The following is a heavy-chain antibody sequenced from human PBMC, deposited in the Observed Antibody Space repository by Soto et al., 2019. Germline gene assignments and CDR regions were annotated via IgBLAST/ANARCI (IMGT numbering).Heavy chain of an antibody. CDR1: HYTFTTYT. J-gene: IGHJ5*01. CDR2: IGPNSGTT. Sequence: GSSVKVSCKASHYTFTTYTITWVRQAPGQGLEWVGWIGPNSGTTNFAQKFQGRLSLTIDSSTSTAYMELRSLSSDDTAVYYCATDECHYLDFWGHGSLLTAPQ. D-gene: IGHD3-10*01. CDR3: ATDECHYLDF. V-gene: IGHV1-18*04.